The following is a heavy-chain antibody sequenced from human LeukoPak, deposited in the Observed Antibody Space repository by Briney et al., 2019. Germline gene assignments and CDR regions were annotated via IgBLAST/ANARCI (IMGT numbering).Heavy chain of an antibody. CDR2: INAGNGNT. CDR1: GYTFTSYA. V-gene: IGHV1-3*01. CDR3: ARGRQYYYDSSGYSFDY. J-gene: IGHJ4*02. D-gene: IGHD3-22*01. Sequence: ASVTVSCKASGYTFTSYAMHWVRQAPGQRLEWMGWINAGNGNTKYSQKFQGRVTITRDTSASTAYMELSSLRSEDTAVYYCARGRQYYYDSSGYSFDYWGQGTLVTVSS.